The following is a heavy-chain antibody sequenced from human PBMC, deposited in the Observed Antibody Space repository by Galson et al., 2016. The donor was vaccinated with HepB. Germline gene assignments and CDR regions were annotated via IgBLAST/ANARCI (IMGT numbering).Heavy chain of an antibody. Sequence: SVKVSCKASGVTFSTSAVQWVRQARGQHLEWIGWIVAGNGDTKYARKFQERVTITRDMSTRTAYMGLSSLRSEDTAVYYCAARGNSWAYYWGQGTLVTVSS. CDR2: IVAGNGDT. D-gene: IGHD6-13*01. V-gene: IGHV1-58*01. CDR3: AARGNSWAYY. J-gene: IGHJ4*02. CDR1: GVTFSTSA.